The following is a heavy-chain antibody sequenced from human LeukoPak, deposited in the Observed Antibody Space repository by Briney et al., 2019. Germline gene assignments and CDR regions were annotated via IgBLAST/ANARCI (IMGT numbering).Heavy chain of an antibody. CDR1: GYTLTELS. Sequence: ASVKVSCKVSGYTLTELSMHWVRPAPGKGLEWMGGFDPEDGETIYAQKFQGRVTMTEDTSTDTAYMELSSLRSEDTAVYYCATALRYYDILTGRPNWFDPWGQGTLVTVSS. J-gene: IGHJ5*02. CDR3: ATALRYYDILTGRPNWFDP. V-gene: IGHV1-24*01. CDR2: FDPEDGET. D-gene: IGHD3-9*01.